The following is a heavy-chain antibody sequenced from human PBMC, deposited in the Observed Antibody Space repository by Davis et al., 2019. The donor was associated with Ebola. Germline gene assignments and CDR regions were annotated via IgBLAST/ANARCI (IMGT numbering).Heavy chain of an antibody. D-gene: IGHD2-15*01. J-gene: IGHJ6*02. CDR1: GYSFTSYW. CDR3: AKYGDLGYCSSDTYYGLYGLDV. V-gene: IGHV5-51*01. Sequence: GESLKISCKGSGYSFTSYWIGWVRQMPGKGLEWMGIIYPGDSDTRYSPSFQGQVTISADKSISTAYLQWNTLKASDTAIYYCAKYGDLGYCSSDTYYGLYGLDVWGQGTTVTVSS. CDR2: IYPGDSDT.